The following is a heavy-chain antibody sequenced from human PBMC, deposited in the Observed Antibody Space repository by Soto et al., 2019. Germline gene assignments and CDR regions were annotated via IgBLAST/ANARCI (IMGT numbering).Heavy chain of an antibody. J-gene: IGHJ3*02. CDR3: ARDMVISFDWLNDAFDI. Sequence: GGSLRLSCSASGFRFDDYAMHWVRHPPGKGLEWVSYISSSSSTIYYADSVKGRFTISRDNAKNSLYLQMNSLRAEDTAVYYCARDMVISFDWLNDAFDIWGQGTMVTVSS. D-gene: IGHD3-9*01. CDR2: ISSSSSTI. V-gene: IGHV3-48*01. CDR1: GFRFDDYA.